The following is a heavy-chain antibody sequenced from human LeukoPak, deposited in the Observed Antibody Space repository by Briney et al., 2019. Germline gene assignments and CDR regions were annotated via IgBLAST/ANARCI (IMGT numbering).Heavy chain of an antibody. J-gene: IGHJ5*02. CDR3: ARGNSNVQYYDFWSGYYERPRWFDP. D-gene: IGHD3-3*01. Sequence: PSETLSLTCAVYGGSFSGYYWSWIRQPPGKGLEWIGEINHSGSTNYNPSLKSRVTISVDTSKNQFSLKLSSVTAADTAVYYCARGNSNVQYYDFWSGYYERPRWFDPWGQGTLVTVSS. CDR2: INHSGST. V-gene: IGHV4-34*01. CDR1: GGSFSGYY.